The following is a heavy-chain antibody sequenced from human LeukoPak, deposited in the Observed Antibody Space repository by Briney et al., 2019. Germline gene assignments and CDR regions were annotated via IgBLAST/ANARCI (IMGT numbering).Heavy chain of an antibody. CDR1: GYTFTSYG. CDR2: ISAYNGNT. Sequence: ASVKVSCKASGYTFTSYGISWVRQAPGQGLEWMGWISAYNGNTNYAQKLQGRVTITADKSTSTAYMELSSLRSEDTAVYYCARGSRSSSSSKLFDYWGQGTLVTVSS. D-gene: IGHD6-6*01. V-gene: IGHV1-18*01. CDR3: ARGSRSSSSSKLFDY. J-gene: IGHJ4*02.